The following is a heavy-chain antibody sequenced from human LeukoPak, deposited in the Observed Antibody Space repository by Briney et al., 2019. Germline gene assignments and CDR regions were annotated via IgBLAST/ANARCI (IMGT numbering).Heavy chain of an antibody. Sequence: GGSLRLSCAASGFTFSSYAMHWVRQAPGKGLEWVAVISYDGNNKQYADSVKGRFTISRDNAKNSLYLQMNSLRAEDTAVYYCARDWGENSSGWYFVRRDSYGMDVWGQGTTVTVSS. J-gene: IGHJ6*02. CDR1: GFTFSSYA. CDR3: ARDWGENSSGWYFVRRDSYGMDV. D-gene: IGHD6-19*01. V-gene: IGHV3-30-3*01. CDR2: ISYDGNNK.